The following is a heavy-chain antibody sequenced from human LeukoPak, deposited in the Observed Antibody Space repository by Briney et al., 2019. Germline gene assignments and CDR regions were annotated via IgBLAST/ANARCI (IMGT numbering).Heavy chain of an antibody. CDR3: TSHDYSNQH. CDR2: IRSKANSYAT. D-gene: IGHD4-4*01. Sequence: GGSLTLSCAASGFTFSGSAMHWVRQASGKGLEWVGRIRSKANSYATAYAASVKGRFTISRDDSKNTAYLQMNSLKTEDTAVYYCTSHDYSNQHWGQGTLVTVSS. J-gene: IGHJ4*02. V-gene: IGHV3-73*01. CDR1: GFTFSGSA.